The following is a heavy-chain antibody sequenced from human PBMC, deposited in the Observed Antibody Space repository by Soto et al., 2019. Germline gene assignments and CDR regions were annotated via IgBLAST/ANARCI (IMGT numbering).Heavy chain of an antibody. J-gene: IGHJ4*02. CDR1: GITLNSCA. V-gene: IGHV3-23*01. CDR3: AKEKVRYDSSGCLDY. CDR2: ISGSRCST. Sequence: GVSLRFSGTASGITLNSCAPRWTRQAPGKGLQWGPPISGSRCSTYAADSVKRRFPSSRDNSKNTLFLQMNSLRAEGTAVDYCAKEKVRYDSSGCLDYWGQGTLVTVSS. D-gene: IGHD3-22*01.